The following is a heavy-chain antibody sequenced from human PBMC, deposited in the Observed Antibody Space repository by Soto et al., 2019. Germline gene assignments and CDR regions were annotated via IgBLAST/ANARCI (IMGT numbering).Heavy chain of an antibody. D-gene: IGHD3-3*01. CDR2: ISSSSSTI. V-gene: IGHV3-48*02. Sequence: QPGGSLRLSCAASGFTFSTYSMNWVGQAPGKGLEWVSYISSSSSTIYYADSVKGRFTISRDNAKNSLYLQMNSLRDEDTAVYYCAREASYYDFWSGYAIWGQGTMVTVSS. CDR1: GFTFSTYS. CDR3: AREASYYDFWSGYAI. J-gene: IGHJ3*02.